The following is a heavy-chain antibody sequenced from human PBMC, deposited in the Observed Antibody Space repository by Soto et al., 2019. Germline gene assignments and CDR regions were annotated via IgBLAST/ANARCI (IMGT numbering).Heavy chain of an antibody. CDR3: ARISSWGYYYGMDV. V-gene: IGHV3-53*01. CDR1: GFTFSDYY. Sequence: GGSLRLSCAASGFTFSDYYMSWIRQAPGKGLEWVSVMYSGGSTYYADSVKGRFTVSRDKSKNTLYLQMNSLRAEDTAVYYCARISSWGYYYGMDVWGQGTTVTVSS. CDR2: MYSGGST. J-gene: IGHJ6*02. D-gene: IGHD6-13*01.